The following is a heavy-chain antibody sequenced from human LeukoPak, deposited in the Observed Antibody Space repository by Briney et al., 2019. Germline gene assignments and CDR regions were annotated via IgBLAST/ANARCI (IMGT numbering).Heavy chain of an antibody. Sequence: SETLSLTCTVSGGSISSYYWSRIRQPPGKGLEWIGYIYTSGSTNYNPSLKSRVTISVDTSKNQFSLKLSSVTAADTAVYYCARHRWLRFSYYMDVWGKGTTVTVSS. CDR1: GGSISSYY. V-gene: IGHV4-4*09. CDR2: IYTSGST. D-gene: IGHD5-24*01. CDR3: ARHRWLRFSYYMDV. J-gene: IGHJ6*03.